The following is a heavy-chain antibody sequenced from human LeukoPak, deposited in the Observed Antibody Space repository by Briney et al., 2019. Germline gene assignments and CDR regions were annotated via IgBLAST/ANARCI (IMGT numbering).Heavy chain of an antibody. V-gene: IGHV3-7*01. D-gene: IGHD3-22*01. J-gene: IGHJ4*02. CDR1: GFGFSNFW. CDR3: ARVPGRVVVPSNY. Sequence: GGSLRLSCAASGFGFSNFWMSWVRQAPGEGPEWVANIKEDGSLKNYVDSVEGRFTVSRDNAKNTLYLQMNSLRAEDTAVYYCARVPGRVVVPSNYWGQGTLVTVSS. CDR2: IKEDGSLK.